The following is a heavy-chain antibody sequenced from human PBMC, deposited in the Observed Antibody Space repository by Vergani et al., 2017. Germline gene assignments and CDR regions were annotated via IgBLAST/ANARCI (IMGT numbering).Heavy chain of an antibody. V-gene: IGHV3-48*01. J-gene: IGHJ4*02. CDR3: ARERVGRATIGQLGYFDY. D-gene: IGHD5-24*01. CDR2: ISSSSSTI. CDR1: GFTFSSYS. Sequence: EVQLVESGGGLVQPGGSLRLSCAASGFTFSSYSMNWVRQAPGKGLEWVSYISSSSSTIYYADSVKGRFTISRDNAKNSLYLQMNSLRAEDTAVYYCARERVGRATIGQLGYFDYWGQGTLVTVSS.